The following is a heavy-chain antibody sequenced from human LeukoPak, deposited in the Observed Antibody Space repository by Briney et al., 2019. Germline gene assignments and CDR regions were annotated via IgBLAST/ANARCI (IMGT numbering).Heavy chain of an antibody. CDR3: TRDSSGYGDTFDY. J-gene: IGHJ4*02. V-gene: IGHV3-49*04. CDR1: GFTFGDYA. D-gene: IGHD6-25*01. CDR2: IRSKAYGRTT. Sequence: GRSLRLSCTASGFTFGDYAMSWVRQAPGKGLEWVGFIRSKAYGRTTEYAASVKGRFTISRDDSKSIAYLQMNSLKTEDTAVYYCTRDSSGYGDTFDYWGQGTLVTVSS.